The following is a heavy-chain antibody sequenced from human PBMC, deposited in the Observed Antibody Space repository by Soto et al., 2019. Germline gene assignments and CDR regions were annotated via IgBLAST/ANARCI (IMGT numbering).Heavy chain of an antibody. CDR2: INSDGSST. CDR1: GFTFSSYW. V-gene: IGHV3-74*01. Sequence: GGSLRLSCAASGFTFSSYWMHWVRQAPGKGLVWVSRINSDGSSTSYADSVKGRFTISRDNAKNTLYLQMNSLRAEDTAVYYCAEGYDSSGYLYYYGMDVWGQGTTVTLSS. D-gene: IGHD3-22*01. CDR3: AEGYDSSGYLYYYGMDV. J-gene: IGHJ6*02.